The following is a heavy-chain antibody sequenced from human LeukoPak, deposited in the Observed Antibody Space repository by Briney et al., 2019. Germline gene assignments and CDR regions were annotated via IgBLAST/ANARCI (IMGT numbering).Heavy chain of an antibody. J-gene: IGHJ4*02. CDR1: GGTFSSYA. Sequence: ASVKVSCKASGGTFSSYAISWVRQAPGQGLEWMGRINPNSGGTNYAQKFQGRVTMTRDTSISTAYMELSRLRSDDTAVYYCARTIRRTAMVPYYFDYWGQGTLVTVSS. V-gene: IGHV1-2*06. CDR3: ARTIRRTAMVPYYFDY. D-gene: IGHD5-18*01. CDR2: INPNSGGT.